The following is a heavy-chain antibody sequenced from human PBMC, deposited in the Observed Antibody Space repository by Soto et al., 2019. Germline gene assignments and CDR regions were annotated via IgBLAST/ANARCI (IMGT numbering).Heavy chain of an antibody. CDR2: IYWDDDK. Sequence: QITLKESGPTLVKPTQTLTLTGTFSGFSLSTTGEGVGWIRQPPGKSLEWRALIYWDDDKRYSPSLKSRLTITKEPSHNHVVLTMAKLDPVDTATYYCVQSRCGGDCLQSYSSHSYYGLDVWGKGTTVTVSS. CDR3: VQSRCGGDCLQSYSSHSYYGLDV. D-gene: IGHD2-21*02. CDR1: GFSLSTTGEG. V-gene: IGHV2-5*02. J-gene: IGHJ6*04.